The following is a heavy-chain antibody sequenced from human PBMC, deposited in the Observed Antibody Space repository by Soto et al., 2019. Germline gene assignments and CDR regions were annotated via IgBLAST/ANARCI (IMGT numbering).Heavy chain of an antibody. CDR1: GGTFSSYA. CDR3: ARVREDRCSSGY. CDR2: IIPIFGTA. Sequence: ASVKVSCKASGGTFSSYAISWVRQAPGQGLEWMGGIIPIFGTANYAQKFQGRVTITADESTSTAYMELSSLRSEDTAVYYCARVREDRCSSGYWGQGTLVTVSS. D-gene: IGHD6-6*01. V-gene: IGHV1-69*13. J-gene: IGHJ4*02.